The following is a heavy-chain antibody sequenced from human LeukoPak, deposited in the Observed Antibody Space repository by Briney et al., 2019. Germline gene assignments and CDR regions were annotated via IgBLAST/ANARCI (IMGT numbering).Heavy chain of an antibody. CDR1: GGSFSGYY. CDR3: ARAYSYYDSSGVAFDI. V-gene: IGHV4-34*01. CDR2: INHSGGT. Sequence: SETLSLTCAVYGGSFSGYYWSWIRQPPGKGLERIGEINHSGGTNYNPSLKSRVTISVDTSKNHFSLKLSSVTAADTAVYYCARAYSYYDSSGVAFDIWGQGTVVTVSS. D-gene: IGHD3-22*01. J-gene: IGHJ3*02.